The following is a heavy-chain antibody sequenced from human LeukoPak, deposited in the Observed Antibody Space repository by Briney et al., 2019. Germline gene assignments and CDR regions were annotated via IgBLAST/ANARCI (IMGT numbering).Heavy chain of an antibody. Sequence: NPSETLSLTCTVSGDSISSGYYFWGWMRQPPGKGLEWIGEIHHGGNTYYNPSLRSRVTISVDTSKNQFSLKLNSVTAADTAVYYCARHYGPWGQGTLVTVSS. CDR3: ARHYGP. CDR2: IHHGGNT. J-gene: IGHJ5*02. CDR1: GDSISSGYYF. D-gene: IGHD3-10*01. V-gene: IGHV4-39*01.